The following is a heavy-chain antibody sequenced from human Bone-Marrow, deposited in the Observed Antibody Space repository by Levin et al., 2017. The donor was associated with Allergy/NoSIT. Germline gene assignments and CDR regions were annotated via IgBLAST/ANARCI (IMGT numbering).Heavy chain of an antibody. CDR1: GFTFSSYW. Sequence: AGGSLRLSCAASGFTFSSYWMSWVRQAPGKGLEWVANIKQDGSEKYYVDSVKGRFTISRDNAKNSLYLQMNSLRAEDTAVYYCARDDITVTKRVYLIYWGQGTLVTVSS. V-gene: IGHV3-7*03. J-gene: IGHJ4*02. D-gene: IGHD4-17*01. CDR2: IKQDGSEK. CDR3: ARDDITVTKRVYLIY.